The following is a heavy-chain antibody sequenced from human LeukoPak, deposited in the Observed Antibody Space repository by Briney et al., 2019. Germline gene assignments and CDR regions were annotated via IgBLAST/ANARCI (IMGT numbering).Heavy chain of an antibody. Sequence: SETLSLTCTVSGGSISSGSYYWSWLRQPAGKGLEWIGRIYTSGSTNYNPSLKSRVTVSVDTSKNQFSLKLSSVTAADTAVYYCARGYRGITMIVVVQYGSYFDYWGQGTLVTVSS. J-gene: IGHJ4*02. V-gene: IGHV4-61*02. CDR3: ARGYRGITMIVVVQYGSYFDY. D-gene: IGHD3-22*01. CDR2: IYTSGST. CDR1: GGSISSGSYY.